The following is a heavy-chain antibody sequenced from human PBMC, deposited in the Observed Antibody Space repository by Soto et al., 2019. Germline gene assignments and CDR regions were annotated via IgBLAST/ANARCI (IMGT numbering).Heavy chain of an antibody. V-gene: IGHV4-4*02. J-gene: IGHJ5*02. D-gene: IGHD2-2*01. CDR2: IYHSGSP. CDR1: GGSISSGAW. CDR3: ASRIPAAPNWFDP. Sequence: VQLQEVGPGLVKPSGTLSLTCGVPGGSISSGAWWGWVRQSPGRGLEGIGEIYHSGSPNYNPALKSRVTLSADKSETLFSLSLRSVTAAESALYYGASRIPAAPNWFDPLGQGTRVTVS.